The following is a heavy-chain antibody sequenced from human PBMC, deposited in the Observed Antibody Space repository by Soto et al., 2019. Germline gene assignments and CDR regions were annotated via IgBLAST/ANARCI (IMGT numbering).Heavy chain of an antibody. CDR1: GYTFTSYG. CDR3: ARVSPTYGDYPYYFDY. CDR2: ISAYNGNT. J-gene: IGHJ4*02. V-gene: IGHV1-18*01. D-gene: IGHD4-17*01. Sequence: ASVKVSCKASGYTFTSYGISWVRQAPGQGLEWMGWISAYNGNTNYAQKLQGRVTMTTDTSTSTAYVELRSLRSDDTAVYYCARVSPTYGDYPYYFDYWGQGTLVTVSS.